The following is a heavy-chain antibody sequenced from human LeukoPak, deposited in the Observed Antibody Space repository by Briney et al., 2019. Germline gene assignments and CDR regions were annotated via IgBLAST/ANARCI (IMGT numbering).Heavy chain of an antibody. CDR2: IKSKTDGGTT. CDR3: TTDLWELLYYYGMDV. V-gene: IGHV3-15*01. J-gene: IGHJ6*02. Sequence: PEGSLRLSCAASGFTFSNAWMSWVRQAPGKGLEWVGRIKSKTDGGTTDYAAPVKGRFTISRDDSKNTLYLQMNSLKTEDTAVYYCTTDLWELLYYYGMDVWGQGTTVTVSS. D-gene: IGHD1-26*01. CDR1: GFTFSNAW.